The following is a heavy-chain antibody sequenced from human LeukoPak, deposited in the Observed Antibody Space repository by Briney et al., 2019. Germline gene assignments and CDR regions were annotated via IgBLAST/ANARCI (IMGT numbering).Heavy chain of an antibody. J-gene: IGHJ5*02. CDR1: GYTFTGYY. Sequence: VKVSCKASGYTFTGYYMHWVRQAPGQGPEWMGWINPNSGGTNYAQKFQGRVTMTRDTSISTAYVELSRLRSDDTAVYYCARAYERQLANNWFDPWGQGTLVTVSS. V-gene: IGHV1-2*02. CDR2: INPNSGGT. CDR3: ARAYERQLANNWFDP. D-gene: IGHD6-13*01.